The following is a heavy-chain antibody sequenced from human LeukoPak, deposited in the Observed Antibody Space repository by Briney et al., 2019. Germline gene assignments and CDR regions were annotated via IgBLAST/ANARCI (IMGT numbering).Heavy chain of an antibody. CDR3: ARVPAYSSSWYDV. D-gene: IGHD6-13*01. V-gene: IGHV1-2*02. CDR1: GYTFTGYY. Sequence: ASVKVSCKASGYTFTGYYMHWVRQAPGQGLEWMEWINPNSGGTNYAQKFQGRVTMTRDTSISTAYMELSRLRSDDTAVYYCARVPAYSSSWYDVWGKGTTVTVSS. J-gene: IGHJ6*04. CDR2: INPNSGGT.